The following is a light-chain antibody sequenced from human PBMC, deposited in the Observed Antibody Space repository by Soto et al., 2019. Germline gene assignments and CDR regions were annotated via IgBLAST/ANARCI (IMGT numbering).Light chain of an antibody. CDR3: QQYGSSSWT. J-gene: IGKJ1*01. Sequence: EIVLTQSPGNLSLSPGERATLSCRASQSVSSSYLAWYQQKPGQAPRLLIYGTSSRATAIPDRFSGGGSGTDFTLTISRLEPEDFAVYYWQQYGSSSWTFGQGTKVEIK. V-gene: IGKV3-20*01. CDR1: QSVSSSY. CDR2: GTS.